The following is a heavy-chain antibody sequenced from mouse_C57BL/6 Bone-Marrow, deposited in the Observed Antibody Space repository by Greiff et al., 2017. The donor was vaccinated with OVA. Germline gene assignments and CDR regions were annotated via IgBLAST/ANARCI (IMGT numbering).Heavy chain of an antibody. CDR3: ARKYYGSSYDWYFDV. D-gene: IGHD1-1*01. Sequence: VQLQQPGAELVKPGASVKLSCKASGYTFTSYWMHWVKQRPGRGLEWIGRIDPNSGGTKYNEKFKSKATLTVAKPSSTAYMQLSSLRSEDSAVDYCARKYYGSSYDWYFDVWGTGTTVTVAS. CDR1: GYTFTSYW. V-gene: IGHV1-72*01. J-gene: IGHJ1*03. CDR2: IDPNSGGT.